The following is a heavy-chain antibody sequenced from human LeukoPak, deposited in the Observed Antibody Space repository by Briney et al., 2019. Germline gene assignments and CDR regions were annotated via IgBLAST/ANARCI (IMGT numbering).Heavy chain of an antibody. V-gene: IGHV3-66*03. CDR1: GFSVSSNN. D-gene: IGHD2-21*02. CDR3: ASCRQGPYCGGDCSLDY. Sequence: PGGSLRLSCAASGFSVSSNNVYWFRQAPGKGLEWVSVIYTCGTKYYADSVKGRFTISRDNSKNTLFLQMNSLRAEDTAVYYFASCRQGPYCGGDCSLDYWGQGTLVTVSS. CDR2: IYTCGTK. J-gene: IGHJ4*02.